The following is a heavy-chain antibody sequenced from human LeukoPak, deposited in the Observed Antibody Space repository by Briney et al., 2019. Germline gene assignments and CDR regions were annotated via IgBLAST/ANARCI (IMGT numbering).Heavy chain of an antibody. CDR1: GGSISSGGYY. D-gene: IGHD5-24*01. CDR3: ARLVEMATIRGYFDY. J-gene: IGHJ4*02. V-gene: IGHV4-31*03. Sequence: SQTLSLTCTVSGGSISSGGYYWSWIRQHPGTGLEWIGYICTSGSTNYNPSLKSRVTISVDTSENQFSLKLSSVIAADTAVYYCARLVEMATIRGYFDYWGQGTLVTVSS. CDR2: ICTSGST.